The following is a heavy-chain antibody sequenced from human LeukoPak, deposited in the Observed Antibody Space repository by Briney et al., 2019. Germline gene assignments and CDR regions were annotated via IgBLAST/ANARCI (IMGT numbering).Heavy chain of an antibody. J-gene: IGHJ4*02. V-gene: IGHV3-33*03. CDR2: IWYDGSNK. D-gene: IGHD3-10*01. CDR1: GFTFSSYG. Sequence: GGSLRLSCAASGFTFSSYGMHWVRQAPGKGLEWVAVIWYDGSNKYYADSVKGRFTISRDNAKNTLYLQMNRLRAEDTALYYCASAYYYRLPDWGQGTLVTVSS. CDR3: ASAYYYRLPD.